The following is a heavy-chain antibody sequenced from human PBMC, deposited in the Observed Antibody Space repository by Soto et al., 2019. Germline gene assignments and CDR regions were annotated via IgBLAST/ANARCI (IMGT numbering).Heavy chain of an antibody. CDR1: SGSISSSDYY. CDR3: ARDRPIRDSGSPSFDP. D-gene: IGHD3-10*01. V-gene: IGHV4-61*08. Sequence: SETLSLTCSVSSGSISSSDYYWSLIRQPPGKGLEWIGYINYSGRTNYKPSLKSRVTISVDTSKNQFSLKLSSVTAADTAVYYCARDRPIRDSGSPSFDPWGQGIQVT. CDR2: INYSGRT. J-gene: IGHJ5*02.